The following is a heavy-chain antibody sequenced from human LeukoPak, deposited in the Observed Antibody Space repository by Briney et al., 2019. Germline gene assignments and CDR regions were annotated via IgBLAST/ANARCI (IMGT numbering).Heavy chain of an antibody. D-gene: IGHD4-11*01. CDR3: ARDASPMTTGRAFDI. Sequence: EGSLRLSCEASGFSFSIHSMNWVRQAPGKGLEWVSSISSSGDYIYYADSVAGRFTISRDNARSSLYLQMNSLRAEDTAVYYCARDASPMTTGRAFDIWGQGTMVTVSS. V-gene: IGHV3-21*01. CDR1: GFSFSIHS. J-gene: IGHJ3*02. CDR2: ISSSGDYI.